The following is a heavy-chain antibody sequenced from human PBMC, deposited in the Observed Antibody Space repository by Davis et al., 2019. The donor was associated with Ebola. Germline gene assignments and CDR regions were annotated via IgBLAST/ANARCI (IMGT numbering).Heavy chain of an antibody. V-gene: IGHV1-3*01. D-gene: IGHD1-26*01. CDR3: ARGSMLGALFDS. J-gene: IGHJ4*02. CDR2: VHGGNGNT. CDR1: GYIFTTYA. Sequence: ASVKVSCKASGYIFTTYAMHWVRQAPGQRLEWMGWVHGGNGNTKYSQRFQGRVTITADKSTSTAYMELSSLRSEDTAVYYCARGSMLGALFDSWGQGTLVTVSS.